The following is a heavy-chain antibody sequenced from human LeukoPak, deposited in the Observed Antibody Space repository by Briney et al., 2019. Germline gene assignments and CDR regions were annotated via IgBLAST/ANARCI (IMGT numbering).Heavy chain of an antibody. D-gene: IGHD2-15*01. CDR3: AATVDYCSGGSCYNHYYGMDV. CDR2: IVVGSGNT. Sequence: ASVKVSCKASGFTFTSSAMQWVRQARGQRLEWIGWIVVGSGNTNYAQKFQERVTITRDMSTSTAYMELSSPRSEDTAVYYCAATVDYCSGGSCYNHYYGMDVWGQGTTVTVSS. CDR1: GFTFTSSA. V-gene: IGHV1-58*02. J-gene: IGHJ6*02.